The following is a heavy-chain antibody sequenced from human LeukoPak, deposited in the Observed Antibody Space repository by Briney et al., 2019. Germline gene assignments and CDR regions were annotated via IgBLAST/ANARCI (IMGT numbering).Heavy chain of an antibody. CDR1: GGSISSYY. CDR2: IYYSGST. D-gene: IGHD6-13*01. J-gene: IGHJ4*02. Sequence: SETLSLTCTVSGGSISSYYWSWIRQPPGKGLEWIGYIYYSGSTNYNPSLKRRVTISVETSKNQFSLKLRAGTAADTAVYYCARGYSSSRGGLFYFDYWGQGTLVTVSS. CDR3: ARGYSSSRGGLFYFDY. V-gene: IGHV4-59*08.